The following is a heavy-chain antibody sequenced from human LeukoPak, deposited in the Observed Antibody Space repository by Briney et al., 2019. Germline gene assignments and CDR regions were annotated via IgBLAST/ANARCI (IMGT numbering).Heavy chain of an antibody. V-gene: IGHV4-59*01. D-gene: IGHD6-19*01. CDR3: ARGSGWYYY. CDR2: IYYSGST. J-gene: IGHJ4*02. Sequence: SETLSLTCTVSGGSISTYYWSWIRQPPGKGLEWIGYIYYSGSTNYNPSLKSRVTISVDTSKNQISLKLNSVTAADTAVYYCARGSGWYYYWGQGTLVAVSS. CDR1: GGSISTYY.